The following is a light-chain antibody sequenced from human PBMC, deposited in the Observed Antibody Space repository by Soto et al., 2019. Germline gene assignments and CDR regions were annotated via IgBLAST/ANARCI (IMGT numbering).Light chain of an antibody. CDR1: QSVSIN. V-gene: IGKV3-20*01. CDR3: QQYGSSPLYT. J-gene: IGKJ2*01. CDR2: GAS. Sequence: EIVMTQSPATLSVSPGERATLSCRASQSVSINLAWYQQKPGQAPRLLIYGASSRATGIPDRFSGSGSGTDFTLTISRLEPEDFAVYYCQQYGSSPLYTFGQGTKLEIK.